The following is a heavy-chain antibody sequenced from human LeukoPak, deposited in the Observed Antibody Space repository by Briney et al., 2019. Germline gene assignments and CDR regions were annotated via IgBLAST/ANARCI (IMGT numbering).Heavy chain of an antibody. CDR3: ARWGYYYGSGSSSNWFDP. CDR1: GFTFSSYE. V-gene: IGHV3-21*01. D-gene: IGHD3-10*01. J-gene: IGHJ5*02. CDR2: ISSSSSYI. Sequence: GGSLRLSCAASGFTFSSYEMNWVRQAPGKGLEWVSSISSSSSYIYYADSVKGRFTISRDNAKNSLYLQMNSLRAEDTAVYYCARWGYYYGSGSSSNWFDPWGQGTLVTVSS.